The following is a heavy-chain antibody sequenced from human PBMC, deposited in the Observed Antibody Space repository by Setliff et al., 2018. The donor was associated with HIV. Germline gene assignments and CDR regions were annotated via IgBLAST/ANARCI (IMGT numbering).Heavy chain of an antibody. J-gene: IGHJ4*02. D-gene: IGHD3-22*01. Sequence: ASVKVSCKASGFTFIDYYMHWVRQAPGQGLEWMGWINPNSGGTNYAQKFQGRVIMTRDTSFSTAYMELNSLKTEDTAVYYCIWSGSSGLYYFDHWGQGTLVTVSS. CDR3: IWSGSSGLYYFDH. CDR2: INPNSGGT. CDR1: GFTFIDYY. V-gene: IGHV1-2*02.